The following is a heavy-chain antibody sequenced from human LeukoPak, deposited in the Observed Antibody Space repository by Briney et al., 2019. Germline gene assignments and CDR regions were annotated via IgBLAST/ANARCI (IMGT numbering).Heavy chain of an antibody. CDR2: IYYSGSI. CDR3: ARQGPPGGYCSGGSCYSAYNWFDP. V-gene: IGHV4-39*01. D-gene: IGHD2-15*01. J-gene: IGHJ5*02. Sequence: SETLSLTCTVSVGSISSSSYYWGWIRQPPGKGLEWIGSIYYSGSIYYNPSLKSRVTIPVDTSKNQFSLKLSSVTAADTAVYYCARQGPPGGYCSGGSCYSAYNWFDPWGQGTLVTVSS. CDR1: VGSISSSSYY.